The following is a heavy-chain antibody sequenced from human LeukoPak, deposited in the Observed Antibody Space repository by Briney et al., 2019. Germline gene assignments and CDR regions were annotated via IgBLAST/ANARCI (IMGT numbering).Heavy chain of an antibody. CDR1: GGSISSYY. CDR3: ASVYCSSTSCHFDY. CDR2: IYYSGST. V-gene: IGHV4-59*01. Sequence: SETLSLTCTVSGGSISSYYWSWIRQPPGKGLEWIGYIYYSGSTNYNPSLKSRVTISVDTSKNQFSLKLSSVTAADTAVYYCASVYCSSTSCHFDYWGQGTLVTVSS. J-gene: IGHJ4*02. D-gene: IGHD2-2*01.